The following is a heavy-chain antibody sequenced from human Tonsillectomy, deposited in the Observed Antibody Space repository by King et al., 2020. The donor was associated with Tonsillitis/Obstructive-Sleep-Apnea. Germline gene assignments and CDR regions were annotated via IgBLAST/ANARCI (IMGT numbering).Heavy chain of an antibody. V-gene: IGHV3-30*01. D-gene: IGHD6-13*01. J-gene: IGHJ4*02. CDR1: GFTFSSYA. CDR3: ARDQSGTIAAASPDY. CDR2: ISYDGRN. Sequence: QLVQSGGGVVQPGRSLRLSCAASGFTFSSYAIHWVRQAPGKGLEWVAVISYDGRNDAESGKGRFTISRYNSKNTLFLQMNSLRAEDTAVYCARDQSGTIAAASPDYWGQGTLVTVSS.